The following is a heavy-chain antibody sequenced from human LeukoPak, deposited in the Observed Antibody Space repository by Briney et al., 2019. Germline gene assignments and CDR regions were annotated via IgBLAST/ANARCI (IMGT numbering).Heavy chain of an antibody. J-gene: IGHJ4*02. V-gene: IGHV3-23*01. D-gene: IGHD3-10*02. CDR2: IRGSVGST. CDR1: GFTFSSYA. CDR3: AKDRGYYVDY. Sequence: GGSLRLSCAASGFTFSSYAMSWVRQAPGEGLGWVSAIRGSVGSTYYAGSVKGRFTIYRDHSKNTLYLQVKSLRAEDTAVYCCAKDRGYYVDYWGQGKLVTVSS.